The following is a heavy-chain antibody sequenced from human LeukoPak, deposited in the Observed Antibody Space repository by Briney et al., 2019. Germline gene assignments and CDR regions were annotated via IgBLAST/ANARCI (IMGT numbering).Heavy chain of an antibody. D-gene: IGHD3-10*01. CDR3: AKDRVRGVIGFGDY. CDR2: ISGSGGST. J-gene: IGHJ4*02. CDR1: GFTFSSHW. V-gene: IGHV3-23*01. Sequence: QPGGSLRLSCAASGFTFSSHWMHWVRQAPGKGLEWVSAISGSGGSTYYADSVRGRFTISRDNSKNTLYLQMNSLRAEDTAVYYCAKDRVRGVIGFGDYWGQGTLVTVSS.